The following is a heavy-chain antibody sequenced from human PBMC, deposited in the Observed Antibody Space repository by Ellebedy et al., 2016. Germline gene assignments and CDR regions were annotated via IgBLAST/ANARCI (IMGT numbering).Heavy chain of an antibody. CDR1: GFTFSNAW. D-gene: IGHD2-15*01. CDR3: TTEYAEIQDIVVVVAATHFDL. CDR2: IKSKTDGGTT. V-gene: IGHV3-15*07. J-gene: IGHJ2*01. Sequence: GESLKISCAASGFTFSNAWMNWVRQAPGKGLEWVGRIKSKTDGGTTDYAAPVKGRFTVSRDDSKNTLYLQMNSLKTEDTAVYYCTTEYAEIQDIVVVVAATHFDLWGRGTLVTVSS.